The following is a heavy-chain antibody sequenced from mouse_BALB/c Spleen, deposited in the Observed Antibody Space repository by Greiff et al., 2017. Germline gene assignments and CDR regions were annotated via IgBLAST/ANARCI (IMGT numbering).Heavy chain of an antibody. Sequence: QVQLQQSGAELVRPGTSVKVSCKASGYAFTNYLIEWVKQRPGQGLEWIGVINPGSGGTNYNEKFKGKATLTADKSSSTAYMQLSSLTSDDSAVYFCARRRRERAMDYWGQGTSVTVSS. CDR2: INPGSGGT. CDR3: ARRRRERAMDY. V-gene: IGHV1-54*01. CDR1: GYAFTNYL. J-gene: IGHJ4*01.